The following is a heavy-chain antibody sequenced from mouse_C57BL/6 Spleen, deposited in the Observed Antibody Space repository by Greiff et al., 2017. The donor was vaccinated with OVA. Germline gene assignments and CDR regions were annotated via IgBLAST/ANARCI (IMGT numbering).Heavy chain of an antibody. CDR2: IHPNSGST. CDR1: GYTFTSYW. Sequence: QVQLQQPGAELVKPGASVKLSCKASGYTFTSYWMHWVKQRPGQGLEWIGMIHPNSGSTNYNEKFKSKATLTVDKSSSTAYMQLSSLTSEDSAVYDCARGGLGTPVVQYWGQGTTLTVSS. V-gene: IGHV1-64*01. D-gene: IGHD2-14*01. CDR3: ARGGLGTPVVQY. J-gene: IGHJ2*01.